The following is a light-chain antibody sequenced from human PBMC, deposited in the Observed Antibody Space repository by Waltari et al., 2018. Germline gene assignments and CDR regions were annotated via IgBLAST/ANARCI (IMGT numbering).Light chain of an antibody. Sequence: SSDLTQDPDVSVALGQTVRITCQGDILRTYYGNWCRQKPGQAPELVIYGKNNRPSGIPDQFSASSSENTSSLIITGAQAEDEADYDCSSRELSGHVVFGGGTRLTVL. J-gene: IGLJ2*01. CDR2: GKN. CDR3: SSRELSGHVV. CDR1: ILRTYY. V-gene: IGLV3-19*01.